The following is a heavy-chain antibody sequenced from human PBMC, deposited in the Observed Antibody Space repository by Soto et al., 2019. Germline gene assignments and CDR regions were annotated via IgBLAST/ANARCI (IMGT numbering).Heavy chain of an antibody. J-gene: IGHJ6*02. CDR3: AYLPCSGGSCYWFSFSGMDV. V-gene: IGHV2-5*02. Sequence: QITLKESGPTLVKPTQTLTLTCTFSGFSLSTSGVGVAWIRQPPGKALEWLALIYWDDDKRYRPSLESRLTITKHTSKSQVVLTRTDMHSVKTAIYYCAYLPCSGGSCYWFSFSGMDVWGQGTTVTVSS. CDR1: GFSLSTSGVG. D-gene: IGHD2-15*01. CDR2: IYWDDDK.